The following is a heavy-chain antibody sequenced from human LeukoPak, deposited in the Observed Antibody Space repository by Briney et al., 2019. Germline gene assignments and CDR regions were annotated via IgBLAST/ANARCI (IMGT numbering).Heavy chain of an antibody. D-gene: IGHD3-22*01. CDR3: ARLYYYDSSGVAFDI. Sequence: GGSLRLSCAASGFTFSSYGMHWVRQAPGKGLEWVAVIWYDGSNKYYADSVKGRFTISRDNSKNTLYLQMNSLRAEDTAVYYCARLYYYDSSGVAFDIWGQGTMVTVSS. J-gene: IGHJ3*02. V-gene: IGHV3-33*01. CDR2: IWYDGSNK. CDR1: GFTFSSYG.